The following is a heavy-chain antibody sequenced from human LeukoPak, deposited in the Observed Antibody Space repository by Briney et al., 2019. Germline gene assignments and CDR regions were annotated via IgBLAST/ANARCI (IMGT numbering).Heavy chain of an antibody. CDR3: AKDRTGYYDYVWGSYRITCFDY. Sequence: GGSLRLSCAASGFTFDDYAMHWVRQAPGKGLEWVSGISWNSGSIGYADSVKGRFTISRDNAKNSLYLQMNSLRAEDTALYYCAKDRTGYYDYVWGSYRITCFDYWGQGTLVTVSS. D-gene: IGHD3-16*02. J-gene: IGHJ4*02. CDR1: GFTFDDYA. CDR2: ISWNSGSI. V-gene: IGHV3-9*01.